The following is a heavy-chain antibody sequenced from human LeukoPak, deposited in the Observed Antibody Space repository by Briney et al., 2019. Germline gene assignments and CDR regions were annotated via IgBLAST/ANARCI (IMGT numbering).Heavy chain of an antibody. CDR3: ARDGYYCSGGSCYFDAFDI. D-gene: IGHD2-15*01. Sequence: GGSLRLSCEASGFTLSTYWMNWVRQVPGKGLDWVANINPDGSGNRYVDSVKGRFTIARDNADNSLSLQMNSLRAEDTAVYYCARDGYYCSGGSCYFDAFDIWGQGTMVTVSS. CDR1: GFTLSTYW. V-gene: IGHV3-7*01. J-gene: IGHJ3*02. CDR2: INPDGSGN.